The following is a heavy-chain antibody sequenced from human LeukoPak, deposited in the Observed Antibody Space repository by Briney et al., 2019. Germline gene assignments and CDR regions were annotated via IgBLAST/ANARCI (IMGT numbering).Heavy chain of an antibody. V-gene: IGHV1-18*01. D-gene: IGHD3-22*01. CDR1: GYTFTGYG. CDR2: ISAYNGNT. Sequence: ASVKVSCKASGYTFTGYGISWVRQAPGQGLEWMGWISAYNGNTNYAQKLQGRVTMTTDTSTSTAYMELRSLRSDDTAVYYCARDPRKTPYYYDSSGAVDYWGQGTLVTVSS. CDR3: ARDPRKTPYYYDSSGAVDY. J-gene: IGHJ4*02.